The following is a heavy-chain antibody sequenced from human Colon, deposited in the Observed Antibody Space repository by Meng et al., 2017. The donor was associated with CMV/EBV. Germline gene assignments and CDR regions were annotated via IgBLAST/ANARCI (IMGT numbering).Heavy chain of an antibody. Sequence: YTFTTYDIHGVRQATGQGLDWMAWMNPNSGNAAVAPKFQGRVSMTSDTSISTAYLELSGLQFEDTAVYYCARGYYDDNGYNKYACDIWGQGTMVTVSS. V-gene: IGHV1-8*02. D-gene: IGHD3-22*01. J-gene: IGHJ3*02. CDR3: ARGYYDDNGYNKYACDI. CDR1: YTFTTYD. CDR2: MNPNSGNA.